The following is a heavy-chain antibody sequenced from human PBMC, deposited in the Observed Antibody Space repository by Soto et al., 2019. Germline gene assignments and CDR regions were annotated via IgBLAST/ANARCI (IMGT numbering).Heavy chain of an antibody. V-gene: IGHV4-30-4*01. CDR3: ARDYYDSSGYYPFDY. J-gene: IGHJ4*02. D-gene: IGHD3-22*01. CDR1: GGSICSGDYY. CDR2: IYYSGST. Sequence: PSETLSLTCTVSGGSICSGDYYWSWIRQPPGKGLEWIGYIYYSGSTYYNPSLKSRVTISVDTSKNQFSLKLSSVTAADTAVYYCARDYYDSSGYYPFDYWGQGTLVTVSS.